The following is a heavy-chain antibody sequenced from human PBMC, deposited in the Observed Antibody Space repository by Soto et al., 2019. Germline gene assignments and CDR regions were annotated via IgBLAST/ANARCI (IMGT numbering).Heavy chain of an antibody. V-gene: IGHV3-48*02. CDR3: ARVIGSSRS. D-gene: IGHD3-10*01. CDR2: ISSSGSTI. CDR1: GFTFSSYT. Sequence: GGSLRLSCVASGFTFSSYTMNLVRQTPGRRLEWVAYISSSGSTIYYAESVKGRFTVSRDNAKSSLYLQMDGLRDEDTAVYYCARVIGSSRSWGHGSGVTVSS. J-gene: IGHJ1*01.